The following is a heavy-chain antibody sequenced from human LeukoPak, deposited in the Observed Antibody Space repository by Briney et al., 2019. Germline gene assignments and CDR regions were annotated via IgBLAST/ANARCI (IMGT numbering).Heavy chain of an antibody. Sequence: GGSLRLSCAASGFTFSNYAIQWVRQAPGEGLEWVAVIWYDGSNKYYADSVKGRFTISRDNSKNTLYLQMNSLRAEDTAVYYCARDKGYNCFDSWGQGTLVTVSS. CDR3: ARDKGYNCFDS. CDR2: IWYDGSNK. V-gene: IGHV3-33*01. CDR1: GFTFSNYA. J-gene: IGHJ5*01.